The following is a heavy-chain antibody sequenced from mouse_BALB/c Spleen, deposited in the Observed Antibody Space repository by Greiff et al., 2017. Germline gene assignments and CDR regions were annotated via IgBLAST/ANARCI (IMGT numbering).Heavy chain of an antibody. CDR2: ILPGSGST. Sequence: QVQLQQSGAELMKPGASVKISCKATGYTFSSYWIEWVKQRPGHGLEWIGEILPGSGSTNYNEKFKGKATFTADTSSNTAYMQLSSLTSEDSAVYYCARGAYYGSSWFAYWGQGTLVTVSA. J-gene: IGHJ3*01. CDR3: ARGAYYGSSWFAY. V-gene: IGHV1-9*01. CDR1: GYTFSSYW. D-gene: IGHD1-1*01.